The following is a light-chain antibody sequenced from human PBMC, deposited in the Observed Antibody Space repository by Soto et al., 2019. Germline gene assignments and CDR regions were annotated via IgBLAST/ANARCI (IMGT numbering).Light chain of an antibody. Sequence: DIQMTQSPSTLSASVGDRVTITCRASQSISSWLAWYQQKPGKAPKLLIYKASSIESGVPSRFSGSGFGTEITLPLRNRQPDDFSTDYCHRSSTFGQGTKVEIK. J-gene: IGKJ1*01. CDR2: KAS. CDR1: QSISSW. V-gene: IGKV1-5*03. CDR3: HRSST.